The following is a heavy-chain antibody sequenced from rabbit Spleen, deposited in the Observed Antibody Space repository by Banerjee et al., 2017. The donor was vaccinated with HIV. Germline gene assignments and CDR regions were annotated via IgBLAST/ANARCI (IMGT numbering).Heavy chain of an antibody. CDR1: GVSFSGDSY. D-gene: IGHD8-1*01. J-gene: IGHJ6*01. CDR2: IDAGSSGFT. CDR3: ARDTGSSFSSYGMDL. V-gene: IGHV1S40*01. Sequence: QQLVESGGGLVKPGASLTLTCIASGVSFSGDSYMCWVRQAPGKGLEWVVCIDAGSSGFTYFASWAKGRFTITKTSSTTVTLQMTSLTAADTATYFCARDTGSSFSSYGMDLWGQGTLVTVS.